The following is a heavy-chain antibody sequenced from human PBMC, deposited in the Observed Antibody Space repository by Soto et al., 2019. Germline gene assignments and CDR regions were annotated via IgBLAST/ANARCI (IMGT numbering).Heavy chain of an antibody. CDR1: GGSISSYY. CDR2: IYYSGST. Sequence: SETLSLTCTVSGGSISSYYWSWIRQPPGKGLEWIGYIYYSGSTNYNPSLKSRVTISVDTSKNQFSLKLSSVTAADTAVYYCARTISSVYAGLYYNYMDASGKGATVTVSS. D-gene: IGHD3-3*01. J-gene: IGHJ6*03. CDR3: ARTISSVYAGLYYNYMDA. V-gene: IGHV4-59*01.